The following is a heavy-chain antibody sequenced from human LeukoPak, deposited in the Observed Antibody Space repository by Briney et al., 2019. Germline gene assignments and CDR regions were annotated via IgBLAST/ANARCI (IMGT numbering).Heavy chain of an antibody. CDR2: ISYSGSS. J-gene: IGHJ4*02. CDR1: GGSISSYY. Sequence: SETLSLTCTVSGGSISSYYWSWIRQPPGKGLEWIGSISYSGSSYYSPSLRSRVTISADTSKNQFSLKLSSVTAADTAIYCCASFKRGIVDYWGQGTLVTVSS. CDR3: ASFKRGIVDY. V-gene: IGHV4-39*01. D-gene: IGHD1-14*01.